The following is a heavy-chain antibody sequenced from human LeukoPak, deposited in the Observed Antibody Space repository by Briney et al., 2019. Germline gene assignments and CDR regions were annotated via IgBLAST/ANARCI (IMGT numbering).Heavy chain of an antibody. J-gene: IGHJ4*02. D-gene: IGHD6-13*01. CDR3: AREGIAAAGSFDY. V-gene: IGHV4-30-4*01. CDR2: IYYSGST. Sequence: PSQTLSLTCTVSGGSISSGDYYWSWIRQPPGKGLEWIGYIYYSGSTYYNPSLKSRVTISVDTSKNQFSLKLSSVTAADTAVYYCAREGIAAAGSFDYWGQGTLVTVSS. CDR1: GGSISSGDYY.